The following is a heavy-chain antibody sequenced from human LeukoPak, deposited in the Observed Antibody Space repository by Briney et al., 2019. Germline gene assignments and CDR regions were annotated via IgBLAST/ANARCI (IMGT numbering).Heavy chain of an antibody. J-gene: IGHJ4*02. V-gene: IGHV3-30*18. D-gene: IGHD6-13*01. Sequence: GGSLRLSCAASGFTFSSYGMHWVRQAPGKGLEWVAVISYDGSNKYYADSVKGRFTISRDNSKNTLYLQMNSLRAEDTAVYYCAKDREQQLVLGAFDCWGQGTLVTVSS. CDR3: AKDREQQLVLGAFDC. CDR2: ISYDGSNK. CDR1: GFTFSSYG.